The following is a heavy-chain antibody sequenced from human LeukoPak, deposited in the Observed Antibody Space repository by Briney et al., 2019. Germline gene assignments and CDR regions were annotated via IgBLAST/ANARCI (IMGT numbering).Heavy chain of an antibody. J-gene: IGHJ4*02. Sequence: GGSLRLSCAASVFTFSSYAITWVRQAPGRGREWVSAISGSGGSTYYADSVRGRVTISRDNSKNTLYLQMNSLRAEDTAVYYCARESGTTETSCFDYWGQGTVVSVP. D-gene: IGHD1-1*01. V-gene: IGHV3-23*01. CDR2: ISGSGGST. CDR3: ARESGTTETSCFDY. CDR1: VFTFSSYA.